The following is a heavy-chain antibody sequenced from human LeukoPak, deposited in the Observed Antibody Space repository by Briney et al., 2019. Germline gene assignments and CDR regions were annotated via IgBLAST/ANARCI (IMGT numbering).Heavy chain of an antibody. D-gene: IGHD3-9*01. V-gene: IGHV3-53*01. CDR1: GFTVSSNY. CDR3: ARAMDDILTGYQDYYFDY. CDR2: IYSGGST. Sequence: PGGSLRLSCAASGFTVSSNYMSWVRQAPGKGLEWVSVIYSGGSTYYADSVKGRFTISRDNSKNTLYLQMNSLRAEDTAVYYCARAMDDILTGYQDYYFDYWGQGTLVTVSS. J-gene: IGHJ4*02.